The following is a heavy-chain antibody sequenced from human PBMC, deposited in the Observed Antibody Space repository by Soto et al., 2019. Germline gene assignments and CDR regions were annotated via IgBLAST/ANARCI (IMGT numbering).Heavy chain of an antibody. CDR2: ISAYNVNT. CDR3: ARGHNYFGVVII. D-gene: IGHD3-3*01. V-gene: IGHV1-18*03. J-gene: IGHJ4*02. CDR1: GYTFTSYG. Sequence: QVQLLQSGAEVKKPGASVQVSCKASGYTFTSYGSSWGRQAPGQGLEWIGWISAYNVNTNYAQKLQGRVTMTTDTSTSKAYMELRSLRSDDMAVYYCARGHNYFGVVIIWGQGTMVTVSS.